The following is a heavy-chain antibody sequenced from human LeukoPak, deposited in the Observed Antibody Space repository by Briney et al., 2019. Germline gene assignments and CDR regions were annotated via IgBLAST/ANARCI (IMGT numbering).Heavy chain of an antibody. CDR1: GFTFSSYG. Sequence: GGSLRLSCAASGFTFSSYGMHWVRQAPGKGLEWVAFIRYVGSNKYYADSVKGRFTISRDNSKNTPYLQMNSLRAEDTAVYYCAKDAPIAAAGTYYYYMDVWGKGTTVTVSS. V-gene: IGHV3-30*02. D-gene: IGHD6-13*01. J-gene: IGHJ6*03. CDR2: IRYVGSNK. CDR3: AKDAPIAAAGTYYYYMDV.